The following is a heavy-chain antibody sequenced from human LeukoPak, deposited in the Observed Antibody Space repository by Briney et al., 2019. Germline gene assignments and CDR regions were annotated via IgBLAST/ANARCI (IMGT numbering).Heavy chain of an antibody. CDR3: AREYYDILTGFWAPGDY. J-gene: IGHJ4*02. D-gene: IGHD3-9*01. CDR2: INSDGSST. Sequence: GGSLRLSCAASGFTFSSYWMHWVRQAPGKGLVWVSRINSDGSSTSYADSVKGRFTIPRDNAKNTLYLQMNSLRAEDTAVYYCAREYYDILTGFWAPGDYWGQGTLVTVSS. CDR1: GFTFSSYW. V-gene: IGHV3-74*01.